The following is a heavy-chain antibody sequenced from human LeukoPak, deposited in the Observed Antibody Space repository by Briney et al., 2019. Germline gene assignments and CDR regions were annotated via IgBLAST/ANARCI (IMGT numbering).Heavy chain of an antibody. V-gene: IGHV3-33*01. Sequence: GGSLRLSCAASGFTFSNYGMHWVRQAPGKGLEWVAVIWYDGSNKYYADSVKGRFTTSRDNSKNTLYLQMNSLRVEDTAVYYCAAHLTVRGQGTTVTVSS. CDR3: AAHLTV. J-gene: IGHJ6*01. CDR1: GFTFSNYG. CDR2: IWYDGSNK.